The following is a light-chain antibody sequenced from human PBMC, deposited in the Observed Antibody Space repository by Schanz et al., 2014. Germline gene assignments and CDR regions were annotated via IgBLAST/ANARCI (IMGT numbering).Light chain of an antibody. CDR1: TSNIGSHT. V-gene: IGLV1-44*01. J-gene: IGLJ3*02. Sequence: QSVLTQPPSASGTPGQRATISCSGSTSNIGSHTVSWYQHLPGTAPKLLIYSDNQRPSGVPDRFSGSKSGTSASLAISGLQSEDEADYYCAAWDDSLNGQLFGGGTKVTDL. CDR2: SDN. CDR3: AAWDDSLNGQL.